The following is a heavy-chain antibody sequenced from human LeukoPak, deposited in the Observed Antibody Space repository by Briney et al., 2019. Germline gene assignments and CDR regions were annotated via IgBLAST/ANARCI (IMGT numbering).Heavy chain of an antibody. CDR2: ISGSGGST. CDR3: AKNYDFWSGFIF. D-gene: IGHD3-3*01. V-gene: IGHV3-23*01. J-gene: IGHJ4*02. Sequence: PTGGSLRLSCAASGFTFSSYAMSWVRQAPGKGLEWVSAISGSGGSTYYADSVKGRFTISRDNSKNTLYLQMNSLRAEDTAVNYCAKNYDFWSGFIFWGQGTLVTVSS. CDR1: GFTFSSYA.